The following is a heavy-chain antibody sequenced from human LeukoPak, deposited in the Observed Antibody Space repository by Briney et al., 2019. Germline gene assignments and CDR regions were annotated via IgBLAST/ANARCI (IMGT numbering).Heavy chain of an antibody. CDR1: GYTFTNYG. J-gene: IGHJ5*02. Sequence: ASVKVSCKASGYTFTNYGISWVCQAPGQGLEWMGWINAGNGNTKYSQKFQGRVTITRDTSASTAYMELSSLRSEDTAVYYCARARRLYCGFDPWGQGTLVTVSS. V-gene: IGHV1-3*01. D-gene: IGHD2-8*02. CDR2: INAGNGNT. CDR3: ARARRLYCGFDP.